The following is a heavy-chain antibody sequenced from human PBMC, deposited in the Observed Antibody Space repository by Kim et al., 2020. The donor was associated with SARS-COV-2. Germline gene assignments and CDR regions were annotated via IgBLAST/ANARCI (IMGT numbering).Heavy chain of an antibody. CDR3: ARGTTAYCGGDCPAGVY. CDR1: GYTFTSYG. Sequence: ASVKVSCKASGYTFTSYGISWVRQAPGQGLEWMGWISAYNGNTNYAQKLQGRVTMTTDTSTSTAYMELRSLRSDDTAVYYCARGTTAYCGGDCPAGVYWGQGTLVTVSS. D-gene: IGHD2-21*01. J-gene: IGHJ4*02. CDR2: ISAYNGNT. V-gene: IGHV1-18*01.